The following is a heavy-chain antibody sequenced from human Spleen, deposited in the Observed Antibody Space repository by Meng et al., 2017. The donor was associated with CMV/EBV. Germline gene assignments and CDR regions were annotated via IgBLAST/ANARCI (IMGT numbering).Heavy chain of an antibody. CDR3: ARTFGVVIALFDY. J-gene: IGHJ4*02. D-gene: IGHD3-3*01. CDR1: GFTCSSYG. V-gene: IGHV3-30*02. CDR2: IRYDGSNR. Sequence: CVACGFTCSSYGMHWVRQTPGKGLEWVAFIRYDGSNRKYVDSVKGRFAISRDNSKDTLYLQMNSLRPEDTAMYYCARTFGVVIALFDYWGQGTLVTVSS.